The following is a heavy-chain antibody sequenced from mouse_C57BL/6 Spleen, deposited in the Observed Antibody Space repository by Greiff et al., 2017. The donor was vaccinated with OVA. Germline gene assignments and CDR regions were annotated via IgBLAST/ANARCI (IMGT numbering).Heavy chain of an antibody. D-gene: IGHD2-4*01. CDR1: GYTFTDYN. CDR2: INPNNGGT. Sequence: EVQLQQSGPELVKPGASVKMSCKASGYTFTDYNMHWVKQSHGKSLEWIGYINPNNGGTSYNQKFKGKATLTVNKSSSTAYMELRSLTSEDSAVYYCAKAPFYYDYDDGAMDYWGQGTSVTVSS. J-gene: IGHJ4*01. CDR3: AKAPFYYDYDDGAMDY. V-gene: IGHV1-22*01.